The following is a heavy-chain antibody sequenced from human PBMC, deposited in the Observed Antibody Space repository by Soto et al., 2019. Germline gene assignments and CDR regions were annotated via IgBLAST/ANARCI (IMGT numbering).Heavy chain of an antibody. Sequence: PGGSLRLSCAASGFTFSDYAMSWVRQAPGKGLEWVSAIRGSGGTTYYADSVKGRFTISRDNSKNTLYLQMNSLRAEDTAVYSCAKDLDSSSSYPDHWGQGTLVTVSS. CDR3: AKDLDSSSSYPDH. J-gene: IGHJ4*02. D-gene: IGHD6-6*01. V-gene: IGHV3-23*01. CDR2: IRGSGGTT. CDR1: GFTFSDYA.